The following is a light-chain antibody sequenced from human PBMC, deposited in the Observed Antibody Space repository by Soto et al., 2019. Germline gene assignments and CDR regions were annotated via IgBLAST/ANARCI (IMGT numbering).Light chain of an antibody. Sequence: EIVMTQSPATLSVSPWERATLSCRASQSVSSDLAWYHQKPGQAPRLLIYGASTRATGIPARFSGSGSGTEFTLTINSLQSEDFAVYYCQQYNNWPPWTFGQGTRLEIK. CDR1: QSVSSD. CDR3: QQYNNWPPWT. V-gene: IGKV3-15*01. CDR2: GAS. J-gene: IGKJ5*01.